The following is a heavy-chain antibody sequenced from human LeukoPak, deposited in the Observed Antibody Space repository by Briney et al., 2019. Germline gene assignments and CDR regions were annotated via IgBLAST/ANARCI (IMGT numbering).Heavy chain of an antibody. Sequence: TETLSLTCAVSGYSSSSGYYWGGIRQPPGKGLEWIGSIYHSGSTYYNPSLKSRVTISVDTSKNQFSLKLSSVTAADTAVYYCASLPPLIVVVPAANGYNWFDPWGQGTLVTVSS. V-gene: IGHV4-38-2*01. CDR1: GYSSSSGYY. CDR3: ASLPPLIVVVPAANGYNWFDP. J-gene: IGHJ5*02. D-gene: IGHD2-2*01. CDR2: IYHSGST.